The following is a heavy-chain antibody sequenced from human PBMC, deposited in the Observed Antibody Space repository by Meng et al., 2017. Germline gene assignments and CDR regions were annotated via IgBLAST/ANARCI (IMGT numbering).Heavy chain of an antibody. CDR2: IYYSGST. Sequence: QLQLQESGPGLVKPSETLSLTCTVSGGSIRSSSYYWGWIRKPPGKGLEWIGSIYYSGSTYYNPSLKSRVTISVDTSKNQFSLKLSSVTAADTAVYYCASNPLGRGVFHWGQGTLVTVSS. CDR1: GGSIRSSSYY. J-gene: IGHJ4*02. D-gene: IGHD3-10*01. V-gene: IGHV4-39*01. CDR3: ASNPLGRGVFH.